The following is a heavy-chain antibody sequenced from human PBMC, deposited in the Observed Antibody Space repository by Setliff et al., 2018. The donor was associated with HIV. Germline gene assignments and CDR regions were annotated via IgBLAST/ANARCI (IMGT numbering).Heavy chain of an antibody. CDR3: ARPTRHCGGDCWAFDI. J-gene: IGHJ3*02. D-gene: IGHD2-21*02. V-gene: IGHV1-69*10. CDR2: IIPILGIA. Sequence: SVKVSCKASGGTFSSYAISWVRQAPGQGLEWMGGIIPILGIANYAQKFQGRVTITTDESTSTAYMELSSLRSEDTAVYYCARPTRHCGGDCWAFDIWGQGTMVTVSS. CDR1: GGTFSSYA.